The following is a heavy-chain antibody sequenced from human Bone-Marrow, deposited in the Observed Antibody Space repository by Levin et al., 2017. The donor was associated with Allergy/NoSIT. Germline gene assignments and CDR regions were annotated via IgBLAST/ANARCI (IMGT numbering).Heavy chain of an antibody. Sequence: SETLSLTCTVSGDSISRYYWSWIRQPPGKGLEWIGYIYYSGSTNYNPSLKSRVTISVDTSKNQFSLDLNFGTAADTAVYYCARDAQTSPTRNYGMDVWGQGTTVTVSS. V-gene: IGHV4-59*01. J-gene: IGHJ6*02. CDR1: GDSISRYY. CDR3: ARDAQTSPTRNYGMDV. CDR2: IYYSGST.